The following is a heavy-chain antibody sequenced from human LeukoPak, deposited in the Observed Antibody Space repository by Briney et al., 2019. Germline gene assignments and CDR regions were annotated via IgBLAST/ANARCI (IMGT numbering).Heavy chain of an antibody. D-gene: IGHD2-15*01. CDR2: ISYDGSNK. V-gene: IGHV3-30-3*01. Sequence: GGSLRLSCAASGFTFSSYAMHWVRQAPGKGLEWVAVISYDGSNKYYADSVKGRFTISRDNSKNTLYLQMNSLRAEDTAVYYCARRGGHYYYYMDVWGKGTTVTVSS. J-gene: IGHJ6*03. CDR1: GFTFSSYA. CDR3: ARRGGHYYYYMDV.